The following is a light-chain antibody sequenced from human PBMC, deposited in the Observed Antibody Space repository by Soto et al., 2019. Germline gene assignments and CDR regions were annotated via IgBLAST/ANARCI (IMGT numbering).Light chain of an antibody. CDR1: QSVSSY. Sequence: IVLTQSPATLSLSPWERATLSCRASQSVSSYLAWYQNKPGQAPRLPISDASNRATGIPARFSGSGSGTEFTLPISSLQPDDFATYYCQHYNRYSEAFGQGTKVDIK. J-gene: IGKJ1*01. V-gene: IGKV3-11*01. CDR3: QHYNRYSEA. CDR2: DAS.